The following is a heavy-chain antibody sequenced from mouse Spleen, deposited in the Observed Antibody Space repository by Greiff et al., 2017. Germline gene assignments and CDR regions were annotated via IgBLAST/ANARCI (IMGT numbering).Heavy chain of an antibody. CDR2: IDPSDSYT. D-gene: IGHD2-14*01. CDR3: ARRPWGYDEDYYAMDY. CDR1: GYTFTSYW. Sequence: QVHVKQPGAELVRPGTSVKLSCKASGYTFTSYWMHWVKQRPGQGLEWIGVIDPSDSYTNYNQKFKGKATLTVDTSSSTAYMQLSSLTSEDSAVYYCARRPWGYDEDYYAMDYWGQGTSVTVSS. J-gene: IGHJ4*01. V-gene: IGHV1-59*01.